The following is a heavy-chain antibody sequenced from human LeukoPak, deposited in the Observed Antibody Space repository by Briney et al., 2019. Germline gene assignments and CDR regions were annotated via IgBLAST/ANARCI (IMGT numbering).Heavy chain of an antibody. CDR2: ISSYNGNR. Sequence: ASLKVSCKASGYTFTRYGVSWVRQAPGQGLEWMGWISSYNGNRNSAQKFKGRITLTTDTSTATAYMELRNLTSGDTAVYYCARDSHGEFDYWGQGTLVTVSA. J-gene: IGHJ4*02. CDR1: GYTFTRYG. V-gene: IGHV1-18*01. CDR3: ARDSHGEFDY. D-gene: IGHD7-27*01.